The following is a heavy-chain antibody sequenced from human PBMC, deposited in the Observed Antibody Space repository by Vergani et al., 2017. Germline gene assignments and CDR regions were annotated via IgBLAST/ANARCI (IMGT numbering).Heavy chain of an antibody. CDR3: ARGLIVVPAAIRPYYYYYMDV. V-gene: IGHV1-18*01. CDR2: ISAYNGNT. Sequence: QVQLVQSGAAVKKPGASVKVSCKASGYTFTSYGISWVRQAPGQGLEWMGWISAYNGNTNYAQKLQGRVTMTTDTSTSTAYMELRSLRSDDTAVYYCARGLIVVPAAIRPYYYYYMDVWGKGTTVTVSS. J-gene: IGHJ6*03. CDR1: GYTFTSYG. D-gene: IGHD2-2*01.